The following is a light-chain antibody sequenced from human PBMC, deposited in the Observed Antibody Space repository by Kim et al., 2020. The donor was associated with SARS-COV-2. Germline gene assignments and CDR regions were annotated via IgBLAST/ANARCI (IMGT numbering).Light chain of an antibody. J-gene: IGLJ1*01. V-gene: IGLV2-14*03. CDR3: SSYTSDTTLV. Sequence: GQSITTSSTGTSCDVGAYNYVSWYQQPPGKAPKLMIYDVSYRPSGVSNRFSGSKSGNTASLTISRLQAEDEADYYCSSYTSDTTLVFGTGTKVTVL. CDR2: DVS. CDR1: SCDVGAYNY.